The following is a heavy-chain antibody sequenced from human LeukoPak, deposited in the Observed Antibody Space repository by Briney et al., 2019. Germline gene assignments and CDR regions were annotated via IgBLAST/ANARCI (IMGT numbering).Heavy chain of an antibody. V-gene: IGHV4-39*01. CDR3: ARGPDIAVAGMVGEST. Sequence: NPSETLSLTCTVSGGSISSSSYYWGWIRQPPGKGLEWIGSIYYSGSTYYNPSLKSRVTISVDTSKNQFSLKLSSVTAADTAVYYCARGPDIAVAGMVGESTWGQGTMVTVSS. D-gene: IGHD6-19*01. CDR1: GGSISSSSYY. J-gene: IGHJ3*01. CDR2: IYYSGST.